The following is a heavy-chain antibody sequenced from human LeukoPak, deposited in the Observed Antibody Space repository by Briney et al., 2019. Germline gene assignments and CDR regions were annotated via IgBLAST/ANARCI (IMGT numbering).Heavy chain of an antibody. J-gene: IGHJ6*02. CDR1: GYTFTSYG. CDR3: ARAYSYGSDYYYGMDV. V-gene: IGHV1-18*01. CDR2: ISGYNGNT. Sequence: GASVKVSCKASGYTFTSYGTSWVRRAPGQGLEWMGWISGYNGNTKYAHKVQGRVTMTTDTSTGTAYMELRSLRSDDTAVYYCARAYSYGSDYYYGMDVWGQGTTVTVSS. D-gene: IGHD5-18*01.